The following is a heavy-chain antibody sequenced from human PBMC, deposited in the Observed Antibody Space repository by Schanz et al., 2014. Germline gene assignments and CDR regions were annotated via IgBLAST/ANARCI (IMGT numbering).Heavy chain of an antibody. D-gene: IGHD3-3*01. Sequence: QVQLVQSGAEVKKPGASVKVSCKVSGSIFSKLLMHWVRQGPAKGLEWMGGFDPKKGEAIYAQKFQGRVTMTRDTSASIVYMELSSLRSEDTAVFFCASGEARVTSSGVVIVPMNVWGKGTTVIVSS. CDR2: FDPKKGEA. CDR1: GSIFSKLL. V-gene: IGHV1-24*01. J-gene: IGHJ6*03. CDR3: ASGEARVTSSGVVIVPMNV.